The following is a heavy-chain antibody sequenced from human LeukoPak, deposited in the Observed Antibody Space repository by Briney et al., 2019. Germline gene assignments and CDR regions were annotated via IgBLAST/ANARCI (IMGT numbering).Heavy chain of an antibody. CDR3: ARDYRGITMVRGIYYFDY. Sequence: PGGSLRLSCAASGFTFSSYSMNWVRQPPGKGLEWVSYISSSSSTIHYADSVKGRFTISRDNAKNSLYLQMNSLRDEDTAVYYCARDYRGITMVRGIYYFDYWGQGTLVTVSS. D-gene: IGHD3-10*01. CDR2: ISSSSSTI. CDR1: GFTFSSYS. J-gene: IGHJ4*02. V-gene: IGHV3-48*02.